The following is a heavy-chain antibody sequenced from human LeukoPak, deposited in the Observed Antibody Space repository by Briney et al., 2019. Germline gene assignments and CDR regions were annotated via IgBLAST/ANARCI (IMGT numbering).Heavy chain of an antibody. CDR3: ARKYSSGWYIRWFDP. CDR1: GFTFSNYW. D-gene: IGHD6-19*01. V-gene: IGHV3-7*01. Sequence: GGSLRLPCAASGFTFSNYWMSWVRQAPGKGLEWVANIKQDGSEKYYVDSVKGRFTISRDNTKNSLYLQMNSLRAEDTAVYYCARKYSSGWYIRWFDPWGQGTLVTVSS. CDR2: IKQDGSEK. J-gene: IGHJ5*02.